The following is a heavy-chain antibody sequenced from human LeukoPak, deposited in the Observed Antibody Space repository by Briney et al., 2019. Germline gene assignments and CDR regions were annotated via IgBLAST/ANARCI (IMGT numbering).Heavy chain of an antibody. V-gene: IGHV3-73*01. CDR3: AKDPRVSYGDYIIR. CDR1: GFTFSVSA. D-gene: IGHD4-17*01. CDR2: IRSKANSYAT. J-gene: IGHJ4*02. Sequence: GGSLRLSCAASGFTFSVSAMHWVRQASGKGLEWVGRIRSKANSYATAYAVSVKGRFTMSRDDSKNTAYLQMNSLRVEDTAVYYCAKDPRVSYGDYIIRWGQGTLVIVSS.